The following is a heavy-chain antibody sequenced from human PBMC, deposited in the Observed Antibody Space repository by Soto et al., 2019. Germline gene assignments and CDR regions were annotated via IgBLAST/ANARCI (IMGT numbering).Heavy chain of an antibody. Sequence: QMQLQESGPGLVKPSETLSLTCTVSGGSISSSSYYWGWIRQPPGQGLEWLGTIYSLGNTYYNPYLKSRVTIAVDKSKSQLFLKLSSVTASDTAVYYCARQIYDSSGYYYAYWGQGTLVTVSS. D-gene: IGHD3-22*01. CDR1: GGSISSSSYY. V-gene: IGHV4-39*01. CDR2: IYSLGNT. CDR3: ARQIYDSSGYYYAY. J-gene: IGHJ4*02.